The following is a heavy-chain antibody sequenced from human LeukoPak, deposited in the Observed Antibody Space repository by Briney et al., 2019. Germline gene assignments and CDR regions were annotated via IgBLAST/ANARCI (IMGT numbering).Heavy chain of an antibody. J-gene: IGHJ4*02. Sequence: SVKVSCKASGFTFTSSAVQWVRQARGQRLEWIGWIVVGSGNTNYAQKFQERVTITRDMSTSTAYMELSSLRSEDTAVYYCAYSRITMVRGALDYWGQGTLVTVSS. D-gene: IGHD3-10*01. CDR2: IVVGSGNT. CDR1: GFTFTSSA. CDR3: AYSRITMVRGALDY. V-gene: IGHV1-58*01.